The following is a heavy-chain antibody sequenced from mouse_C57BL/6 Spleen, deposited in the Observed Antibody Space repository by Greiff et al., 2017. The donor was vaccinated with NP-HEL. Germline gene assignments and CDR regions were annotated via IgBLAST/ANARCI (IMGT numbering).Heavy chain of an antibody. D-gene: IGHD3-2*02. J-gene: IGHJ4*01. V-gene: IGHV1-26*01. CDR2: INPNNGGT. CDR1: GYTFTDYY. CDR3: ARGEAAQVDIRYYYAMDY. Sequence: EVQLQQSGPELVKPGASVKISCKASGYTFTDYYMNWVKQSHGKSLEWIGDINPNNGGTSYNQKFKGKATLTVDKASSTAYMELRSLTSEDSAVYYCARGEAAQVDIRYYYAMDYWGQGTSVTVSS.